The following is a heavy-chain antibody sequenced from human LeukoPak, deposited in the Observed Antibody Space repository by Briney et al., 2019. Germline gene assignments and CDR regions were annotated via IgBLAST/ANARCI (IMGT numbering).Heavy chain of an antibody. CDR1: GYSISSGYY. CDR2: IHHSGST. D-gene: IGHD5-18*01. J-gene: IGHJ5*02. V-gene: IGHV4-38-2*02. Sequence: SETLSHTCIVSGYSISSGYYWGWIRQPPVKGLEWIGNIHHSGSTYYNPSLKSRVTISVDTSKNQLSLKLSSVTAADTAVYYCARGRGYSYGFPGLTNWFDPWGQGTLVTVSS. CDR3: ARGRGYSYGFPGLTNWFDP.